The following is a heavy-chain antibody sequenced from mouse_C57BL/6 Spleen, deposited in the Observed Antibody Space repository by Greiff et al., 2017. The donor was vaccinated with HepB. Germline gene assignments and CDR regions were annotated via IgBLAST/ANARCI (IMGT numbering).Heavy chain of an antibody. CDR2: IDPSDSET. J-gene: IGHJ1*03. V-gene: IGHV1-52*01. CDR1: GYTFTSYW. D-gene: IGHD1-2*01. Sequence: QVQLQQPGAELVRPGSSVKLSCKASGYTFTSYWMHWVKQRPIQGLEWIGNIDPSDSETHYNQKFKDKATLTVDKSSSTAYMQLSSLTSEDSAVYYCARVRYYGHWYFDVWGTGTTVTVSS. CDR3: ARVRYYGHWYFDV.